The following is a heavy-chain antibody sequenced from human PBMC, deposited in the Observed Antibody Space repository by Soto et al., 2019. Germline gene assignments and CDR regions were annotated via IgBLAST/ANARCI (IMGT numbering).Heavy chain of an antibody. Sequence: GGSLRLSCAASGFTFSSYAMSWVRQAPGKGLEWVSAISGSGGSTYYADSVKGRFTISRDNSKNTLYLQMNSLRAEDTAVYYCAKVSCSSTSCYAVDGWFDPWGQGTLVTVSS. CDR1: GFTFSSYA. D-gene: IGHD2-2*01. V-gene: IGHV3-23*01. CDR2: ISGSGGST. J-gene: IGHJ5*02. CDR3: AKVSCSSTSCYAVDGWFDP.